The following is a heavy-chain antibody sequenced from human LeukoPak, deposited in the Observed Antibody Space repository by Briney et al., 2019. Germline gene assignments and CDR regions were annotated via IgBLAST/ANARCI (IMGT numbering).Heavy chain of an antibody. V-gene: IGHV3-23*01. CDR2: ISGGGGKT. J-gene: IGHJ4*02. CDR3: ARGPSGYHNT. CDR1: GFTFRTYV. D-gene: IGHD5-12*01. Sequence: GSLRLSCAVSGFTFRTYVMSWVRQAPGMGLEWVSTISGGGGKTYYSDAVKGRVTISRDNSKNTLYLQMNSLRAEDTAVYYCARGPSGYHNTGGQGTLVTVSS.